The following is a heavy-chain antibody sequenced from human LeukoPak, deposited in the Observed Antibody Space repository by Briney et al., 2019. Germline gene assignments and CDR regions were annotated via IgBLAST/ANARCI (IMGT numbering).Heavy chain of an antibody. CDR1: GFTFSSSA. Sequence: GGSLRLSCAASGFTFSSSAMSWVRQAPGKGLEWVSSISGSGGSPYYADSVKGRFTISRDNSKNTLYLQMNGLRAEDTAVYYCAKGPLLWDWGQGTLVTVSS. V-gene: IGHV3-23*01. J-gene: IGHJ4*02. D-gene: IGHD2/OR15-2a*01. CDR2: ISGSGGSP. CDR3: AKGPLLWD.